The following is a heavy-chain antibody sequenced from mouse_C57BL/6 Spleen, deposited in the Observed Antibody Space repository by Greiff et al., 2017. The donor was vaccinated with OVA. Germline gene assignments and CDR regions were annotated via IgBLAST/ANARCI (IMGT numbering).Heavy chain of an antibody. CDR2: ISNLAYSI. CDR3: ARQDSSGPWFAY. CDR1: GFTFSDYG. V-gene: IGHV5-15*01. J-gene: IGHJ3*01. Sequence: VQLKESGGGLVQPGGSLKLSCAASGFTFSDYGMAWVRQAPRKGPEWVAFISNLAYSIYYADTVTGRFTISRENAKNTLYLEMSSLRSEDTAMYYCARQDSSGPWFAYWGQGTLVTVSA. D-gene: IGHD3-2*02.